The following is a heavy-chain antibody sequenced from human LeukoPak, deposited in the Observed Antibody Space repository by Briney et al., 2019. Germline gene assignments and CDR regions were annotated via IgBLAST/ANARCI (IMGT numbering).Heavy chain of an antibody. V-gene: IGHV3-21*04. D-gene: IGHD3-10*01. J-gene: IGHJ4*02. Sequence: GGSLRLSCAASGFTFSSYSMNWVRQAPGKGLEWVSSISSSSSYIYYADSVKGRFTISRDNAKNTLYLQMNNLRAEDTAVYFCAKRGVVIRGLLVIGYHQEAYHYDFWGQGVLVTVSS. CDR1: GFTFSSYS. CDR2: ISSSSSYI. CDR3: AKRGVVIRGLLVIGYHQEAYHYDF.